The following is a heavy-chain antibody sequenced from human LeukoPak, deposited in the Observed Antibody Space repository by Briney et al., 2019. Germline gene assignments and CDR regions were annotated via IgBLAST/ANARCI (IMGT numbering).Heavy chain of an antibody. CDR2: INHSGST. CDR1: GGSFSGYY. Sequence: SETLSLTCAVYGGSFSGYYWIWIRQPPGKGLEWIGEINHSGSTNYNPSLKSRVTISVDTSKNQFSLKLSSVTAADTAVYYCARHDSGYDLTRLGGMDVWGKGTTVTISS. D-gene: IGHD5-12*01. CDR3: ARHDSGYDLTRLGGMDV. V-gene: IGHV4-34*01. J-gene: IGHJ6*03.